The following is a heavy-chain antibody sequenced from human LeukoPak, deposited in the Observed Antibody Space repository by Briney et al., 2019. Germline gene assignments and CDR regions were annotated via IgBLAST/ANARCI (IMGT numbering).Heavy chain of an antibody. CDR2: INTDSGNP. CDR3: VKEILRFDL. V-gene: IGHV7-4-1*02. J-gene: IGHJ3*01. CDR1: GYSFNSQG. Sequence: GASVKVSCKASGYSFNSQGMNWVRQAPGQGLEWMGWINTDSGNPTYAQGFTGRFVFSLDSAVSTAYLQISNLMPEDTGKYYCVKEILRFDLWDQGTMVTVSS.